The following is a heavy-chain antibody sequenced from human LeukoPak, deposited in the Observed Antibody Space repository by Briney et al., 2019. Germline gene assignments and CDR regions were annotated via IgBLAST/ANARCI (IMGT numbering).Heavy chain of an antibody. CDR2: ILGSGGST. V-gene: IGHV3-23*01. CDR1: GFPFSSYA. D-gene: IGHD6-19*01. CDR3: AEDRRSGWVTYYLY. J-gene: IGHJ4*01. Sequence: PGGSLRLPCAASGFPFSSYAMGWVRQAPGKGLEWVSAILGSGGSTYYADSVKRRFTISRDNSKNTLYLQMNSLRAEDTAVYYCAEDRRSGWVTYYLYWGQGTLVTGSS.